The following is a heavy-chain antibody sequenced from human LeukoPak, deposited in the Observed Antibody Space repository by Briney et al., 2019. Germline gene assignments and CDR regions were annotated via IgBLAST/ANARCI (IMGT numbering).Heavy chain of an antibody. CDR3: ATYSGYAAY. V-gene: IGHV1-24*01. CDR2: FDPEDVET. Sequence: GASVKVSCKVSGYTLTELAIHWVRQAPGNGLEWMGGFDPEDVETIYAQKFQGRVTMTEDTYTDTAYMELSSLRSEDTAVYYCATYSGYAAYWGQGTLVSVSS. CDR1: GYTLTELA. D-gene: IGHD5-12*01. J-gene: IGHJ4*02.